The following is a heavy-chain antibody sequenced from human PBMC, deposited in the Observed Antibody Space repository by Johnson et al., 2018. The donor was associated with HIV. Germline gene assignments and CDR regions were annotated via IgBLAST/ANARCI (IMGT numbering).Heavy chain of an antibody. D-gene: IGHD6-19*01. CDR1: GFTFSSYA. J-gene: IGHJ3*02. Sequence: QEQLVESGGGVVQPGRSLRLSCAASGFTFSSYAMHWVRQAPGKGLEWAAVISFDGSNKYFADSVKGRFTISRDNSKNTLYLQMNSLRAEDTAVYYCARDRSSGWYGRVDAFDIWGQGTMVTVSS. CDR3: ARDRSSGWYGRVDAFDI. CDR2: ISFDGSNK. V-gene: IGHV3-30*04.